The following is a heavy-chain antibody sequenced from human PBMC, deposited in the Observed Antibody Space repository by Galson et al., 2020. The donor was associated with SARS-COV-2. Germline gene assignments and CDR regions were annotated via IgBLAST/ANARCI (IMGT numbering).Heavy chain of an antibody. J-gene: IGHJ4*02. V-gene: IGHV4-38-2*01. D-gene: IGHD1-20*01. CDR1: GYSISSGYY. Sequence: SETLSLTCAVSGYSISSGYYWGWPRQPPGKGLEWLGSVSHSGSTYYNPSLKSRVTMAVDASTNQFSLKLSSVIAADTAIYYCARRGITGATKPSYFDYWGQGTVVTVSS. CDR3: ARRGITGATKPSYFDY. CDR2: VSHSGST.